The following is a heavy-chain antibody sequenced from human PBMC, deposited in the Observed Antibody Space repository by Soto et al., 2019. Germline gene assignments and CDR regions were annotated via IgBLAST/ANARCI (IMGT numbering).Heavy chain of an antibody. CDR2: IWYDGSNK. Sequence: PGGSLRLSCAASGFTFSSYGMHWVRQAPGKGLEWVAVIWYDGSNKYYADSVKGRFTISRDNSKNTLYLQMNSLRAEDTAVYYCARCYDSSGYYSYPYFDYWGQGTLVTVSS. CDR3: ARCYDSSGYYSYPYFDY. V-gene: IGHV3-33*01. CDR1: GFTFSSYG. D-gene: IGHD3-22*01. J-gene: IGHJ4*02.